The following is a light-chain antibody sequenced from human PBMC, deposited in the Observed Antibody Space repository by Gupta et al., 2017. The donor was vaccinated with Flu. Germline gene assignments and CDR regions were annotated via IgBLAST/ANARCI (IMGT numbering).Light chain of an antibody. J-gene: IGLJ3*02. Sequence: TVSCSGSSANIGTHVVSWYQQMPGQAPVLIIYDNNLRPSGVPDRFSGSSSGSSASLTISGVQSEDEAEYYCATWDGTVNDLAVFGGGTKLTVL. V-gene: IGLV1-44*01. CDR3: ATWDGTVNDLAV. CDR1: SANIGTHV. CDR2: DNN.